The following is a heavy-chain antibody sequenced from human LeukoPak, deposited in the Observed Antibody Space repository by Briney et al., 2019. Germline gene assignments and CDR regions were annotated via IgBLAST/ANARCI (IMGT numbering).Heavy chain of an antibody. J-gene: IGHJ4*02. CDR1: GFTFSSYA. D-gene: IGHD3-22*01. V-gene: IGHV3-64*01. Sequence: PGGSLRLSCAASGFTFSSYAMHWVRQAPGKGLEYVSAISSNGGSTYYANSVKGRFTISRDNSKNTLYLQMNSLRAEDTAVYCCAKDVYYYDSSGPATPYYFDYWGQGTLVTVSS. CDR3: AKDVYYYDSSGPATPYYFDY. CDR2: ISSNGGST.